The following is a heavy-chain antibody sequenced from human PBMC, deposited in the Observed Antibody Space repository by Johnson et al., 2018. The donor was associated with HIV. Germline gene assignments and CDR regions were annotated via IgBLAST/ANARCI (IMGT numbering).Heavy chain of an antibody. CDR2: IRYDGSNK. J-gene: IGHJ3*02. CDR3: AKDLFTEREDDAFDI. CDR1: GFTFSSYG. V-gene: IGHV3-30*02. D-gene: IGHD1-26*01. Sequence: VQLVESGGGVVQPGRSLRLSCAASGFTFSSYGMHWVRQAPGKGLEWVAFIRYDGSNKYYADSVKGRFTISRDNSKNTLYLQMNSLRAEDTAVYYCAKDLFTEREDDAFDIWGQGTMVTVSS.